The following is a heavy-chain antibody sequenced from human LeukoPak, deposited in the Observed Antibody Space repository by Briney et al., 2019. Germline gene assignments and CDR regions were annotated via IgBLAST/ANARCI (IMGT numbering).Heavy chain of an antibody. CDR3: ARTNYADSPDAFDI. CDR1: GGSISSGSYY. CDR2: IYTSGST. D-gene: IGHD1-7*01. J-gene: IGHJ3*02. Sequence: PSETLSLTCTVSGGSISSGSYYWSWIRQPAGKGLEWIGRIYTSGSTNYNPSLKSRATISVDTSKNQFSLKLSSVTAADTAVYYCARTNYADSPDAFDIWGQGTMVTVSS. V-gene: IGHV4-61*02.